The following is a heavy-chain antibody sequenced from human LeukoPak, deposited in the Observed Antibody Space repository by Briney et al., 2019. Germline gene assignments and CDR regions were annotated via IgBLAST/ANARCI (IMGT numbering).Heavy chain of an antibody. CDR3: VKGQYYYGSGSYYGDY. Sequence: GGSLRLSCAASGFTFSSYAMSWVRRAPGKGLEYVSAISSNGGSTYYADSVKGRFTISRDNSKNTLYLQMSSLRAEDTAVYYCVKGQYYYGSGSYYGDYWGQGTLVTVSS. D-gene: IGHD3-10*01. V-gene: IGHV3-64D*06. CDR2: ISSNGGST. J-gene: IGHJ4*02. CDR1: GFTFSSYA.